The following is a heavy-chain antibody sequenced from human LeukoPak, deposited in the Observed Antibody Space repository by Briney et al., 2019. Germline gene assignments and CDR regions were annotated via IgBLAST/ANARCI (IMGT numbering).Heavy chain of an antibody. V-gene: IGHV3-53*01. Sequence: GGALRLSCAASGVTVSSNYMSWGRQAPGKGLEWVSVIYSGGSTYYADSVKGRFTISRDNSKNTLYLQMNSLRAEDTAVYYCAIERNSYGNTVDYWGQGTLVTVSS. CDR2: IYSGGST. CDR1: GVTVSSNY. D-gene: IGHD5-18*01. CDR3: AIERNSYGNTVDY. J-gene: IGHJ4*02.